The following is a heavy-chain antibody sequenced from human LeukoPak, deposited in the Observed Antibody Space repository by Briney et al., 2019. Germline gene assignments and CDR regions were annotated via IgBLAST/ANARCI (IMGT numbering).Heavy chain of an antibody. CDR3: ARCAATSPYYYYYYGMDV. CDR1: GFTFSDHY. D-gene: IGHD4-11*01. V-gene: IGHV3-72*01. J-gene: IGHJ6*02. CDR2: TRNKANSYTT. Sequence: GGSLRLSCAASGFTFSDHYMDWVRQAPGKGLEWVGRTRNKANSYTTEYAASVKGRFTISRDDSKNSLYLQMNSLKTEDTAVYYCARCAATSPYYYYYYGMDVWGQGTTVTVSS.